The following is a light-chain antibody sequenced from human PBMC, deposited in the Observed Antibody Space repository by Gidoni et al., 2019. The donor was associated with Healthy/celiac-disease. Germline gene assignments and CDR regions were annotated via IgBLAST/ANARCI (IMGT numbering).Light chain of an antibody. V-gene: IGKV3-11*01. CDR1: QSVSSY. CDR2: DAS. Sequence: EIVLTQPPATLSWSPGERATLSCRASQSVSSYLAWYQQKPGQAPRLLIYDASNRATGIPARFSGSGSGTDFTLTISSLEPEDFAVYYCQQRSNWPMCSFGQGTKLEIK. J-gene: IGKJ2*04. CDR3: QQRSNWPMCS.